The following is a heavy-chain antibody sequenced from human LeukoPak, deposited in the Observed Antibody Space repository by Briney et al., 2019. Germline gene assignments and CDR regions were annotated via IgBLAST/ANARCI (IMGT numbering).Heavy chain of an antibody. CDR3: ARDIGRTSPDAFDI. J-gene: IGHJ3*02. D-gene: IGHD1/OR15-1a*01. CDR2: IIPIFGTA. V-gene: IGHV1-69*06. Sequence: SVKVSCKASGGTFTSYAISWVRQAPGQGLEWVGGIIPIFGTANYAQKFQGRVTITADKSTSTTYMELSSLRSEDTAVYYCARDIGRTSPDAFDIWGQGTMVTVSS. CDR1: GGTFTSYA.